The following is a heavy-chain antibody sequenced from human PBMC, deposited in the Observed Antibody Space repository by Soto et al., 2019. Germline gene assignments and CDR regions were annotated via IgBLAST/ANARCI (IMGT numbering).Heavy chain of an antibody. CDR3: ARGNHRWLQLWYFDL. CDR1: GGTFGSYT. D-gene: IGHD5-12*01. Sequence: QVQLVQSGAEVKKPGSSVTVSCKASGGTFGSYTISWVRQAPGQGLEWMGGIIPTFGTANYAQKFQGRVTITADESTSTAYMELSSLRSEDTAVYYCARGNHRWLQLWYFDLWGRGTLVTVSS. CDR2: IIPTFGTA. J-gene: IGHJ2*01. V-gene: IGHV1-69*12.